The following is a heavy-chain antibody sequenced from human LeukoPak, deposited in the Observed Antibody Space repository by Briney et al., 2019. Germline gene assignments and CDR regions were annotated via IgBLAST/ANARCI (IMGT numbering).Heavy chain of an antibody. CDR2: IYPGDSDT. V-gene: IGHV5-51*01. Sequence: GESLKISCKGSGYSFTSYWIGWVRQMPGKGLEWMGIIYPGDSDTRYSPSFQGQVTISADKSISTAYLQWSSLKASDTAMYYCARYPEVRGVTPDAFDIWGQGTMVTVSS. J-gene: IGHJ3*02. CDR1: GYSFTSYW. D-gene: IGHD3-10*01. CDR3: ARYPEVRGVTPDAFDI.